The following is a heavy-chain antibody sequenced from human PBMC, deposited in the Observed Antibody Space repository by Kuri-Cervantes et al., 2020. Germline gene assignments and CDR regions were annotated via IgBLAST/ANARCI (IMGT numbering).Heavy chain of an antibody. J-gene: IGHJ3*02. CDR3: ARVGAPDTFDI. CDR1: GFTFSSYA. CDR2: IYYSGST. D-gene: IGHD3-10*01. Sequence: GSLRLSCAASGFTFSSYAMSWVRQAPGKGLEWIGYIYYSGSTNYNPSLKSRVTISVDTPKNQFSLKLSSVTAADTAVYYCARVGAPDTFDIWGQGTMVTVSS. V-gene: IGHV4-59*08.